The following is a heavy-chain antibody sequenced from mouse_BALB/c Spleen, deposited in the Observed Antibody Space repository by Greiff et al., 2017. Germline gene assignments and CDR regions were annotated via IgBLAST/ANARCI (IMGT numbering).Heavy chain of an antibody. CDR3: ARSGYGNSFAY. CDR2: IYPGDGDT. CDR1: GYTFTSYW. D-gene: IGHD2-1*01. V-gene: IGHV1-87*01. J-gene: IGHJ3*01. Sequence: QVQLQQSGAELARPGASVKLSCKASGYTFTSYWMQWVKQRPGQGLEWIGAIYPGDGDTRYTQKFKGKATLTADKSSSTAYMQLSSLASEDSAVYYCARSGYGNSFAYWGQGTLVTVAA.